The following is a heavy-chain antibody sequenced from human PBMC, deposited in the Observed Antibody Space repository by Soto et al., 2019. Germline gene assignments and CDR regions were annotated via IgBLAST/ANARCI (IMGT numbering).Heavy chain of an antibody. CDR2: INSDGSTT. Sequence: GGSLRLSCAASGFTFRNSWMHCVRQAPGKGLVWVSYINSDGSTTTYADSVKGRFTISRDNAKNTVYLQITSLTAEDTAVYYWARDRAYTTDYWGQGTLVTVSS. V-gene: IGHV3-74*01. CDR3: ARDRAYTTDY. CDR1: GFTFRNSW. J-gene: IGHJ4*02. D-gene: IGHD1-26*01.